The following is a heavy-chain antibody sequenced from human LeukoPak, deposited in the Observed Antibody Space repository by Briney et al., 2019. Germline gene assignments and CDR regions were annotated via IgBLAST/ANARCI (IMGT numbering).Heavy chain of an antibody. V-gene: IGHV4-59*08. CDR2: IHYSGST. Sequence: PSETLSLTCTVSGGTISSYYWNWIRQPPGKGLEWIGYIHYSGSTKYNPSLKSRVTISVDTSKNQFSLKLSSVTAAETAVYYCARWYSGGWAFDYWGQGTLVTVSS. J-gene: IGHJ4*02. D-gene: IGHD6-19*01. CDR1: GGTISSYY. CDR3: ARWYSGGWAFDY.